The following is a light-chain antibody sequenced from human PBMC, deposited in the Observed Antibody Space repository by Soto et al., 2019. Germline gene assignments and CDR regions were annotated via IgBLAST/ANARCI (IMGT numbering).Light chain of an antibody. CDR1: SSNIGAGYD. Sequence: QSVLTQPPSVSGAPGQRVTISCTGSSSNIGAGYDVHWYQQLPGTAPKLLIYGNSNRPSGVPDRFSGSKSGTSASLAITGRQAEDGADYYCQSYDSSLSGGVFGGGTKLTVL. CDR3: QSYDSSLSGGV. CDR2: GNS. J-gene: IGLJ3*02. V-gene: IGLV1-40*01.